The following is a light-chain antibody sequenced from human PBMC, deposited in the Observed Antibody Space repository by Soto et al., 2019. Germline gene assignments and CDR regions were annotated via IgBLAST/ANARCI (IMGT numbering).Light chain of an antibody. CDR2: DAS. J-gene: IGKJ1*01. Sequence: EIVLTQSPATLSVSPGERVTVSCRASQSIGTKLAWYQQKLGQAPRLLIYDASSRPAGMPARFSGRGSGTEFTLTISSLQPDDFATYYCQQHNGYSERMFGQGTKVDIK. CDR1: QSIGTK. CDR3: QQHNGYSERM. V-gene: IGKV3-15*01.